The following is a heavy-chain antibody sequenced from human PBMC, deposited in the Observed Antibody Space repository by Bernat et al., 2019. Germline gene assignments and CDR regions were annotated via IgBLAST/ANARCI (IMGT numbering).Heavy chain of an antibody. CDR3: AKDLLVCGLDSLNYFDY. J-gene: IGHJ4*02. CDR1: GFTFSSYA. CDR2: ISGSGGST. V-gene: IGHV3-23*01. Sequence: EVQLLESGGGLVQPGGSLRLSCAASGFTFSSYAMSWVRQAPGKGLEWVSAISGSGGSTYYADSVKGRFTISRDNSKNTLYLQMNRLRAEDTAVYYFAKDLLVCGLDSLNYFDYWGQGTLVTVSS. D-gene: IGHD2-15*01.